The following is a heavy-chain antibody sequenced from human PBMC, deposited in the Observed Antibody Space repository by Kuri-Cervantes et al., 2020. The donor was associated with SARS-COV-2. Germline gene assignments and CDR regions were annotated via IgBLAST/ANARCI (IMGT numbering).Heavy chain of an antibody. J-gene: IGHJ2*01. CDR2: IYTSGST. CDR3: ARDPSMARWWYFDL. D-gene: IGHD2/OR15-2a*01. V-gene: IGHV4-61*02. CDR1: GGSISSGSYY. Sequence: LRLSCTVSGGSISSGSYYWSWIRQPAGKGLEWIGRIYTSGSTNYNPSLKSRVTISVDTSKNQFSLKLSSVTAADTAAYYCARDPSMARWWYFDLWGRGTLVTVSS.